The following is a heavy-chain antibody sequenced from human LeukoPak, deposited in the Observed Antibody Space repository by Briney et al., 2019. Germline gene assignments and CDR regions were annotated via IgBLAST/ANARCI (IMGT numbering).Heavy chain of an antibody. V-gene: IGHV4-34*01. CDR2: INHSGSI. D-gene: IGHD3-10*01. CDR1: GGSFSGYY. Sequence: SETLSLTCAVYGGSFSGYYWSWIRQPPGKGLEWIGEINHSGSINYNPSLKSRVTISVDTSKNQFSLKLSSVTAADTAVYYCATYLYYGSGTFDYWGQGTLVTVSS. CDR3: ATYLYYGSGTFDY. J-gene: IGHJ4*02.